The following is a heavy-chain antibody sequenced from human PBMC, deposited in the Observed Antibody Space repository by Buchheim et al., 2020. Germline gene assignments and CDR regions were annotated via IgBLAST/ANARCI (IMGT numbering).Heavy chain of an antibody. Sequence: EVQLLESGGGLVQPGGSLRLSCAASGFIISNYWMNWVRQAPGKGLEWVANIKPDGNDKDYVDSVKGRFTVSRDNAKNSVYLQMSSLRVEDTAVYYCLGGGYSSSWGQGTL. V-gene: IGHV3-7*01. CDR3: LGGGYSSS. CDR1: GFIISNYW. J-gene: IGHJ4*02. D-gene: IGHD2-2*01. CDR2: IKPDGNDK.